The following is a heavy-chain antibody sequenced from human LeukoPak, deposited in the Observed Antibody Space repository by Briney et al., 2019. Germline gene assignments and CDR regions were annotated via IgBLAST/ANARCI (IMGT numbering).Heavy chain of an antibody. V-gene: IGHV1-2*02. J-gene: IGHJ4*02. CDR1: GYTFTGYY. Sequence: ASVKVSCKASGYTFTGYYMHWVRQAPGQGLKWMGWINPNSGGTNYAQKFQGRVTMTRDTSISTAYMELSRLRSDDTAVYYCARDLVDDSSGYYSDFDYWGQGTLVTVSS. CDR3: ARDLVDDSSGYYSDFDY. CDR2: INPNSGGT. D-gene: IGHD3-22*01.